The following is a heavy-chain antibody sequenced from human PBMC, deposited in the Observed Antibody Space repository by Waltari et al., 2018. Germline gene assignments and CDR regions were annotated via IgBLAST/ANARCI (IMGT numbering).Heavy chain of an antibody. D-gene: IGHD2-15*01. CDR1: GFTFRPYW. CDR3: VRGLAVSPGLDY. CDR2: INLDGSGT. Sequence: EVQLVESGGGLVQPGGSLRLSCVAYGFTFRPYWMSWVRQAPGKGLEWVANINLDGSGTFYVDSVKGRFTISRDNAKNSLYLQMNSLRAEDTAEYYCVRGLAVSPGLDYWGQGTLVTVSS. J-gene: IGHJ4*02. V-gene: IGHV3-7*01.